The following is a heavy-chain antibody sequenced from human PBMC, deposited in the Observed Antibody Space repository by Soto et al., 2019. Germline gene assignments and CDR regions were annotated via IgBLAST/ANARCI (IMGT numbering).Heavy chain of an antibody. Sequence: PVGSLRLSCAASGFTFSSYGMHWVRQAPGKGLEWVAVIWYDGSNKYYADSVKGRFTISRDNSKNTLYLQMNSLRAEDTAVYYCARDFPSYDFWSGYYNYYYYGMDVWGQGTTVTVSS. V-gene: IGHV3-33*01. D-gene: IGHD3-3*01. J-gene: IGHJ6*02. CDR1: GFTFSSYG. CDR2: IWYDGSNK. CDR3: ARDFPSYDFWSGYYNYYYYGMDV.